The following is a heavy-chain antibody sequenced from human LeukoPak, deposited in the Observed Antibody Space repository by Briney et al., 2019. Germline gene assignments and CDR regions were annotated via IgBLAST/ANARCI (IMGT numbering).Heavy chain of an antibody. Sequence: GGSLRLSCAASGFTFSSYSMNWVRQAPGKGLEWVSSISSSSSYIYYADSVKGRFTISRDNAKDSLYLQMNSLRAEDTAVYYCARDLAATITYYYYGMDVWGQGTTVTVSS. CDR1: GFTFSSYS. CDR3: ARDLAATITYYYYGMDV. J-gene: IGHJ6*02. D-gene: IGHD5-24*01. V-gene: IGHV3-21*01. CDR2: ISSSSSYI.